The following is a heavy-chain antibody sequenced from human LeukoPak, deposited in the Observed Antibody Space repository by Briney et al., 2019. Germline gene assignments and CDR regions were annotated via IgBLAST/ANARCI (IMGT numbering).Heavy chain of an antibody. V-gene: IGHV4-34*01. CDR1: GGSFSGHY. J-gene: IGHJ4*02. CDR2: INHNGIT. CDR3: ARSVSGGLECDS. D-gene: IGHD3-16*01. Sequence: PSDTLSLTCAVYGGSFSGHYWTGIRQPPGKGLEWIVEINHNGITNYNPSLKSRVTISVDTSKNQFSLELRSVTAADTAVYYCARSVSGGLECDSWAQGSLVTVSS.